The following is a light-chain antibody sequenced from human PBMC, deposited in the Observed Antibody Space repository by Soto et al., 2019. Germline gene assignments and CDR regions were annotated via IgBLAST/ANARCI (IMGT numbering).Light chain of an antibody. CDR3: GTWYSSLTLEV. CDR2: DND. J-gene: IGLJ2*01. V-gene: IGLV1-51*01. CDR1: SSNIGNNY. Sequence: QSVLTQPPSVSAAPGQKVTISCSGTSSNIGNNYVSWYQQLPGTAPKLLIYDNDKRPSGIPDRFSGAKSGTSATLGITGLQTGEEADYYCGTWYSSLTLEVFGGGTKLTVL.